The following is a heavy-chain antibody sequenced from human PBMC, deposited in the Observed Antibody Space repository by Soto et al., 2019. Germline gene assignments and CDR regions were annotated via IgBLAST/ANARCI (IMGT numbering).Heavy chain of an antibody. CDR2: IYYSGST. D-gene: IGHD3-22*01. CDR3: ARDRLVVVITTSDYYGMDV. CDR1: GGSISSGGYY. J-gene: IGHJ6*02. Sequence: QVQLQESGPGLVKPSQTLSLTCTVSGGSISSGGYYWSWIRQHPGKGLEWIGYIYYSGSTYYNPYLKSRVTISVDTSKNQSSLKLSSVTAADTAVYYCARDRLVVVITTSDYYGMDVWGQGTTVTVSS. V-gene: IGHV4-31*03.